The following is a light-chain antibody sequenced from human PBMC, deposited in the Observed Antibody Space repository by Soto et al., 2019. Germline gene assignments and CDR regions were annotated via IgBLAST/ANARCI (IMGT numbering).Light chain of an antibody. CDR1: ISHVVSYKF. Sequence: NPPASVSGSPGQSIPISCTPTISHVVSYKFVSWYQQHPGKAPKLMIYEGSKRPSGVSNRISGSKSANTASLTISGLQTEDEADYYCCSYANSSTAYVCGTGTKVTVL. J-gene: IGLJ1*01. V-gene: IGLV2-23*01. CDR3: CSYANSSTAYV. CDR2: EGS.